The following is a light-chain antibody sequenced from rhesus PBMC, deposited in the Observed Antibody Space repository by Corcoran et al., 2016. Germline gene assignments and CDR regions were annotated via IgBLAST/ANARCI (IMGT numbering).Light chain of an antibody. V-gene: IGKV1-32*01. CDR2: YAN. CDR3: QPYNSLPWP. CDR1: HGSSSH. J-gene: IGKJ1*01. Sequence: DIQMTQSPSSLSASVGDRVTITCRASHGSSSHLNWYQQKQGKAPKLLIYYANLLESGVPSRFSGTGSGTVFTLTISRLQPKDFATYYCQPYNSLPWPFGQGPKVRIE.